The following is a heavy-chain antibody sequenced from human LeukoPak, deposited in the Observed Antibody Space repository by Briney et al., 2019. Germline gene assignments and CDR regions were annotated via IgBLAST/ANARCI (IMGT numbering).Heavy chain of an antibody. Sequence: PGGSLRLSCAASGFTFSSLAMTWVRQAPGKGLEWVSAISGSGGDTYYADSVKGRFTVSRDNAKNTLYLQMNSLRAEDTALYYCAKDTLLLLYWGQGALVTVSS. V-gene: IGHV3-23*01. CDR3: AKDTLLLLY. CDR2: ISGSGGDT. CDR1: GFTFSSLA. D-gene: IGHD3-22*01. J-gene: IGHJ4*02.